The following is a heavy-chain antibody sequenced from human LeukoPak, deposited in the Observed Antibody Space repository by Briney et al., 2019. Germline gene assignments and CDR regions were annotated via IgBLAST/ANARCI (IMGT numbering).Heavy chain of an antibody. D-gene: IGHD6-19*01. V-gene: IGHV4-38-2*02. J-gene: IGHJ5*02. CDR2: FFHSGNT. CDR3: ARHLKGKWLVRWFDP. CDR1: GYSISSGYY. Sequence: ASETLSLTCTVSGYSISSGYYWGWIRQPPGKGLEWSGSFFHSGNTYYNPSLKSRVTISVDTSKNQSSLKLSSVTAADTAVYYCARHLKGKWLVRWFDPWGQGTLVTVSS.